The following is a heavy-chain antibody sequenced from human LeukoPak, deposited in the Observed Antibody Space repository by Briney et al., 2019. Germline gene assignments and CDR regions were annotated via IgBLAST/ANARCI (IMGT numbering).Heavy chain of an antibody. CDR1: GFTFDDYA. J-gene: IGHJ4*02. Sequence: GGSLRLSCAASGFTFDDYAMHWVRQAPGKGLEWVSGISWNSGSIGYADSVKGRFTISRDNAKNSLYLQMNSLRAEDTALYYCAKASGRDIVATISNFDYWGQGTLVTVSS. CDR2: ISWNSGSI. D-gene: IGHD5-12*01. V-gene: IGHV3-9*01. CDR3: AKASGRDIVATISNFDY.